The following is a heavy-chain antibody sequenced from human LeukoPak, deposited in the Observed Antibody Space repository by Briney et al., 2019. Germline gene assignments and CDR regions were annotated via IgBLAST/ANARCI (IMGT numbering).Heavy chain of an antibody. J-gene: IGHJ3*02. V-gene: IGHV3-48*01. CDR3: ARDRPPITVFGNTLSFWRALDRPHAFDI. CDR2: ISSSSSTI. Sequence: GGSLRLSCAASGFTFNNYAMNWVRQAPGKGLEWVSYISSSSSTIYYADSVKGRFTISRDNAKNSLYLQMNSLRAEDTAVYYCARDRPPITVFGNTLSFWRALDRPHAFDIWGQGTMVTVSS. D-gene: IGHD3-3*01. CDR1: GFTFNNYA.